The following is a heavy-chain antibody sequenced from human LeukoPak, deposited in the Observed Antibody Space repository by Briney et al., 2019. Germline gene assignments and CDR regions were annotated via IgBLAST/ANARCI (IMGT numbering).Heavy chain of an antibody. Sequence: SQTLSLTCTVSGGSISTGGYYWSWIRQFPGKGLQWIGYLDDSGSTRYNPSLKSRVGVSSDTSKNQFSLRLRSVTAADTAMYYCVTYRAGDINWFDPWGQGILVTVSS. V-gene: IGHV4-31*03. CDR3: VTYRAGDINWFDP. CDR1: GGSISTGGYY. D-gene: IGHD2-21*01. J-gene: IGHJ5*02. CDR2: LDDSGST.